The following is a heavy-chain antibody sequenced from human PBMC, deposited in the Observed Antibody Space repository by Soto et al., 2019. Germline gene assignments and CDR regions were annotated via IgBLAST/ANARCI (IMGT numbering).Heavy chain of an antibody. CDR1: GGSISSYY. CDR2: IYYSGST. J-gene: IGHJ4*02. Sequence: SETLSLTCTVSGGSISSYYWSWIRQPPGKELEWIGYIYYSGSTNYNPSLKSRVTISVDTSKNQFSLKLSSVTAADTAVYYCARDRYYYDSSGYPKGVYFDYWGQGTLVTVSS. V-gene: IGHV4-59*01. CDR3: ARDRYYYDSSGYPKGVYFDY. D-gene: IGHD3-22*01.